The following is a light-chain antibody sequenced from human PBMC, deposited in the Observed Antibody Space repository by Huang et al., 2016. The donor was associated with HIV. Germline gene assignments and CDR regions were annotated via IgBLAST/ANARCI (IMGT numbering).Light chain of an antibody. CDR1: QGIRSW. CDR2: SAS. J-gene: IGKJ4*01. CDR3: QQANSFPLT. V-gene: IGKV1D-12*01. Sequence: DIQMTQYPSSVSASVGDRVLITCRASQGIRSWLAWYQQKPGEAPKLLIYSASSLQSGVPSRFRGSGSGTDFTLTINGLQPEDFATYYCQQANSFPLTFGGGTKVEIK.